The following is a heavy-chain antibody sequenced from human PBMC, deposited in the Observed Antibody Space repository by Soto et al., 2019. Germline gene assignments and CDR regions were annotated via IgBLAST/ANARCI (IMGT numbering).Heavy chain of an antibody. CDR3: ARLDTAMDIFDY. CDR1: GGSISSSSSY. V-gene: IGHV4-30-4*08. Sequence: PSETLSLTCTVSGGSISSSSSYWGWIRQPPGKGLEWIGYIYYSGSTYYNPSLKSRVTISVDTSKNQFSLKLSSVTAADTAVYYCARLDTAMDIFDYWGQGTLVTAPQ. J-gene: IGHJ4*02. CDR2: IYYSGST. D-gene: IGHD5-18*01.